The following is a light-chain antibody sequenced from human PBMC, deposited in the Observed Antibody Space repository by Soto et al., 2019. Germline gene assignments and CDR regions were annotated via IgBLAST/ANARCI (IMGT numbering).Light chain of an antibody. V-gene: IGLV1-44*01. CDR1: SSNIGSNT. CDR3: AAWDDSLNGVV. Sequence: QPVLTQPPSASGTPGQWVTISCSGSSSNIGSNTGNWYQQLPGTAPKLLIYNNNQRPSGVPDRFSGSKSGTSASLAISGLQSEDEADYYCAAWDDSLNGVVFGGGTKLTVL. J-gene: IGLJ2*01. CDR2: NNN.